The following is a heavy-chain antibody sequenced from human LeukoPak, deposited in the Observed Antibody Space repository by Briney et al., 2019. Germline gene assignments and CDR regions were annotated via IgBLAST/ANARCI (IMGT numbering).Heavy chain of an antibody. Sequence: GGSLRLSCAASGFTFSSYAMHWVRQAPGKGLEWVAVISYDGSNKYYADSVKGRFTISRDNSKNTLYLQMNSLRAEDTAVYYCARELASLSEEKGVGSNDYYDSSGYRVGAFDIWGQGTMVTVSS. V-gene: IGHV3-30-3*01. D-gene: IGHD3-22*01. CDR1: GFTFSSYA. J-gene: IGHJ3*02. CDR2: ISYDGSNK. CDR3: ARELASLSEEKGVGSNDYYDSSGYRVGAFDI.